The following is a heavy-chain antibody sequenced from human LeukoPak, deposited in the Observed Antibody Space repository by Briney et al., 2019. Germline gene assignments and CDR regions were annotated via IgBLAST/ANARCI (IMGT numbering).Heavy chain of an antibody. D-gene: IGHD3-22*01. CDR2: ISSSSSYI. CDR3: ARWGLSYDSSGLDV. V-gene: IGHV3-21*01. Sequence: GGSLRLSCAASGFTFSSYSMHWVRQAPGKGLEWVSSISSSSSYIYYADSVKGRFTISRDNAKNSLYLQMNSLRAEDTAVYYCARWGLSYDSSGLDVWGQGTTVTVSS. J-gene: IGHJ6*02. CDR1: GFTFSSYS.